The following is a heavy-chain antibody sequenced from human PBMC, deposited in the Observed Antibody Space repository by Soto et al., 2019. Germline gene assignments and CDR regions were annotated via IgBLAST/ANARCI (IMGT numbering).Heavy chain of an antibody. J-gene: IGHJ4*02. Sequence: QLQLQESGPGLVKPSETLSLTCTVSGASIRSTNYYWGWIRQPPGKGLEWIGNIYLSGTTHYDPSLKSRVTISVDTSKNQFSLQLTSVTAADTAVYYCARDSSAAPYSSIPYWGQGTLFTVSS. D-gene: IGHD6-13*01. CDR1: GASIRSTNYY. V-gene: IGHV4-39*02. CDR3: ARDSSAAPYSSIPY. CDR2: IYLSGTT.